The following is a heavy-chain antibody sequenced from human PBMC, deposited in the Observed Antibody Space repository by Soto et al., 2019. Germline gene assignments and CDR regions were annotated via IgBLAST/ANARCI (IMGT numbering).Heavy chain of an antibody. CDR2: IIPILGIP. V-gene: IGHV1-69*02. CDR3: ARSRGSYGMDV. Sequence: QVQLVQSGAEVRKPGSSVKVSCKASGGTFSSYTISWVREAPGQGLEWMGRIIPILGIPNYAQKFQGRVTITADKSTSTVYMELSSLRSEDTAVYDCARSRGSYGMDVWGQGTTVTVSS. CDR1: GGTFSSYT. D-gene: IGHD3-10*01. J-gene: IGHJ6*02.